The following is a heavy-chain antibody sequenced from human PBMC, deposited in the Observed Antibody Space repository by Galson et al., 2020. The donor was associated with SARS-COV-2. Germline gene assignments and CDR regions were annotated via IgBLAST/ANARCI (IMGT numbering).Heavy chain of an antibody. V-gene: IGHV4-34*01. CDR2: ITQSGSV. Sequence: SETLSLTCAVYGGSFSGHYWSWIRQSPGKGLEWIGEITQSGSVNYNPYLKRRVTISADTSKNQFSLELRSVTAADTAVYYCSRGLFQTTMVIVVFTIGSVYFDSWGQGTLVSVSS. D-gene: IGHD3-22*01. J-gene: IGHJ4*02. CDR3: SRGLFQTTMVIVVFTIGSVYFDS. CDR1: GGSFSGHY.